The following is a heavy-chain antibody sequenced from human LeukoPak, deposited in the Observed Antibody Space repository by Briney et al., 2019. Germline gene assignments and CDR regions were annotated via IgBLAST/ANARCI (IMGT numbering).Heavy chain of an antibody. CDR1: GCTFSSYA. CDR3: ARIPGSGSYYLYYFDC. Sequence: GSSVNVSFKASGCTFSSYASCWVRQAPGQGLEWMGGIIPILGIANYAQKFQGRVTNTADKSTSTAYMELSSLRSEDTAVYYGARIPGSGSYYLYYFDCWGQGTLVTVSS. J-gene: IGHJ4*02. CDR2: IIPILGIA. V-gene: IGHV1-69*04. D-gene: IGHD3-10*01.